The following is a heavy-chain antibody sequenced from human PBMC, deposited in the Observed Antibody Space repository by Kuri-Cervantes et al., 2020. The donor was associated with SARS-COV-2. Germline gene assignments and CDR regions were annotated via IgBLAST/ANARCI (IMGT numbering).Heavy chain of an antibody. Sequence: GGSLRLSCKGPGYTFTNYWIGWVRQMPGKGLEWMGIIYPGDSDTRYSPSFQGQVTISADKSINTAFLQWSSLKASDTAIYYCARRAYGEEVDYYYMDVWGKGTTVTVSS. CDR2: IYPGDSDT. CDR1: GYTFTNYW. V-gene: IGHV5-51*01. CDR3: ARRAYGEEVDYYYMDV. D-gene: IGHD4-17*01. J-gene: IGHJ6*03.